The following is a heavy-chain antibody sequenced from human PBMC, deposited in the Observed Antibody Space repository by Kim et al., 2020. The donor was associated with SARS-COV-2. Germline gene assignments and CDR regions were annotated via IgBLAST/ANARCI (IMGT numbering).Heavy chain of an antibody. CDR3: ARGDGYYDSSGYLGWFDP. V-gene: IGHV1-69*01. Sequence: QGRVTITADESTSTAYMELSSLRSEDTAVYYCARGDGYYDSSGYLGWFDPWGQGTLVTVSS. J-gene: IGHJ5*02. D-gene: IGHD3-22*01.